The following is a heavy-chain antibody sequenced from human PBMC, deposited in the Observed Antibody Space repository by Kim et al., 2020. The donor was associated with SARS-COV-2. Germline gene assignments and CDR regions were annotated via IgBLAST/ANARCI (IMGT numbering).Heavy chain of an antibody. CDR3: TRGGYGSGSYYLDDY. Sequence: GGSLRLSCAASGFTFSGSAMHWVRQASGKGLEWVGRIRSKANSYATAYAASVKGRFTISRDDSKNTAYLQMNSLKTEDTAVYYCTRGGYGSGSYYLDDYWGQGTLVTVSS. CDR1: GFTFSGSA. D-gene: IGHD3-10*01. V-gene: IGHV3-73*01. CDR2: IRSKANSYAT. J-gene: IGHJ4*02.